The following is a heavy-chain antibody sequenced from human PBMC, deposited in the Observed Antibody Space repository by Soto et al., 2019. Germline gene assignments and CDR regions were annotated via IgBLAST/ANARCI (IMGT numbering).Heavy chain of an antibody. CDR2: IVVGSGNT. Sequence: SVKGSCKAAGCTFTSSAVQCVRHARGQLLELIGWIVVGSGNTNYAQKFQERVTITRDMSTSTAYMELSSLRSEDTAVYYCAAVRYFDRPRGNDAFDIWGQGTMVTVSS. CDR1: GCTFTSSA. D-gene: IGHD3-9*01. J-gene: IGHJ3*02. V-gene: IGHV1-58*01. CDR3: AAVRYFDRPRGNDAFDI.